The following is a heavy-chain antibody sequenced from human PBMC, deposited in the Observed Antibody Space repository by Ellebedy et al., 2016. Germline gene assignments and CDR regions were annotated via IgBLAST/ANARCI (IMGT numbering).Heavy chain of an antibody. V-gene: IGHV1-2*02. CDR2: INPNSGGT. Sequence: ASVKVSXXASGYTFTGYYMHWVRQAPGQGLEWMGWINPNSGGTNYAQKFQGRVTMTRDTSISTAYMELSRLRSDDTAVYYCAVELVGFGGYFDYWGQGTLVTVSS. J-gene: IGHJ4*02. CDR1: GYTFTGYY. CDR3: AVELVGFGGYFDY. D-gene: IGHD3-10*01.